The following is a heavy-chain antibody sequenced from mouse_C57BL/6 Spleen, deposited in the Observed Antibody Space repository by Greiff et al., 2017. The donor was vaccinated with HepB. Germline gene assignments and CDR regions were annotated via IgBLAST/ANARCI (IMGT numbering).Heavy chain of an antibody. V-gene: IGHV1-55*01. CDR2: IYPGSGST. D-gene: IGHD2-3*01. J-gene: IGHJ3*01. CDR3: AREDDGYYGFAY. Sequence: QVQLQQPGAELVKPGASVKMSCKASGYTFTSYWITWVKQRPGQGLEWIGDIYPGSGSTNYNEKFKSKATLTVDTSSSTAYMQLSSLTSEDSAVYYCAREDDGYYGFAYWDQGTLVTVSA. CDR1: GYTFTSYW.